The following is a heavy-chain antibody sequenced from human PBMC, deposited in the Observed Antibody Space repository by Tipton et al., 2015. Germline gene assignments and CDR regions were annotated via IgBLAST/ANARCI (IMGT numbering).Heavy chain of an antibody. V-gene: IGHV4-34*01. CDR3: ARRFSHSSSWTFDY. J-gene: IGHJ4*02. CDR1: GESFSKYY. D-gene: IGHD6-13*01. CDR2: INDSGKS. Sequence: LRLSCAVSGESFSKYYWSWIRQSPGKGLEWIGEINDSGKSNYNPSLKSRVTISVDTSKSQFSLKLSSVTAADTAVYYCARRFSHSSSWTFDYWGQGTLVTASS.